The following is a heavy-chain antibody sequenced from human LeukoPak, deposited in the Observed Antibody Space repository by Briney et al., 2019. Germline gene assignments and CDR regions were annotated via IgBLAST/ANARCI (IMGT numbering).Heavy chain of an antibody. CDR3: ARDYLFRGDVTMIVAMENYMDV. Sequence: GASVKVSCKASGYTFTNYTMNWVRQAPGQGLEWMGWISAYNGNTNYAQNLQGRVTLTTDTSTSTAYMELRSLRSDDTAVYYCARDYLFRGDVTMIVAMENYMDVWGKGTTVTVSS. CDR2: ISAYNGNT. J-gene: IGHJ6*03. CDR1: GYTFTNYT. D-gene: IGHD3-22*01. V-gene: IGHV1-18*01.